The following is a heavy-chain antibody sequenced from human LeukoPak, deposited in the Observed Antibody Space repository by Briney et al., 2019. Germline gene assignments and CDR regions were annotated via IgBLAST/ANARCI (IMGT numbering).Heavy chain of an antibody. CDR1: GFTFSSYS. Sequence: GGSLRLSCGASGFTFSSYSMNWVRQTPGKGLEWVSSISGSGTYIYYADSVKGRFTTSRDNAKNSLYLQMNSLRAEDTAVYYCAKLVVTTNWGQGTLVTVSS. J-gene: IGHJ4*02. CDR2: ISGSGTYI. V-gene: IGHV3-21*04. D-gene: IGHD2-21*02. CDR3: AKLVVTTN.